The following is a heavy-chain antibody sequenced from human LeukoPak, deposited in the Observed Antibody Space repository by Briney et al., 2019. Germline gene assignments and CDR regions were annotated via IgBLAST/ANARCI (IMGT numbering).Heavy chain of an antibody. CDR1: GFTFSSYG. D-gene: IGHD6-19*01. Sequence: PGGSLRLSCAASGFTFSSYGMHWVRQAPGKGLEWVAVISYDGSNKYYADSVKGRFTISRDNSENTLYLQMNSLRAEDTAVYYCAKGAVAGVFDYWGQGTLVTVSS. J-gene: IGHJ4*02. V-gene: IGHV3-30*18. CDR2: ISYDGSNK. CDR3: AKGAVAGVFDY.